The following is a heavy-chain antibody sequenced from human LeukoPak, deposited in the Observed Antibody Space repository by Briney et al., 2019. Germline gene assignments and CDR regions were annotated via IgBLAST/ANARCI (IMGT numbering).Heavy chain of an antibody. D-gene: IGHD6-13*01. CDR2: IKQDGSEK. Sequence: GGSLRLSSAASGFTFSSYWMSWVRQAPGKGLEWVANIKQDGSEKYYVDSVKGRFTISRDNAKNSLYLQMNSLRAEDTAVYYCATDGIAAATDYWGQGTLVTVSS. V-gene: IGHV3-7*04. CDR3: ATDGIAAATDY. J-gene: IGHJ4*02. CDR1: GFTFSSYW.